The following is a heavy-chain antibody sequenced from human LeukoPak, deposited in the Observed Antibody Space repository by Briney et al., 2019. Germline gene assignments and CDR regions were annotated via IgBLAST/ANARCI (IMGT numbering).Heavy chain of an antibody. CDR3: ARTRQDIVVVPAAIPYYMDV. V-gene: IGHV1-69*05. D-gene: IGHD2-2*02. CDR2: ITPIFGTA. Sequence: SVKVSCKASGGTFSSYAISWVRQAPGQGLEWMGGITPIFGTANYAQKFQGRVTITTDESTSTAYMELSSLRSEDTAVYYCARTRQDIVVVPAAIPYYMDVWGKGTTVTVSS. J-gene: IGHJ6*03. CDR1: GGTFSSYA.